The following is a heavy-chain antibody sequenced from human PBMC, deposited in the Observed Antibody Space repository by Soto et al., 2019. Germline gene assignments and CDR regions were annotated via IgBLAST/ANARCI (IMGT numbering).Heavy chain of an antibody. J-gene: IGHJ6*02. Sequence: SETLSLTCAVYGGSFSGYYWSWIRQPPGKGLEWIGEINHSGSTNYNPSLKSRVTISVDTSKNQFSLRLSSVTAADTAVYYCARAGGYCSSTSCYTSIAARPNYYYYYGMDVWGQGTTVTVSS. D-gene: IGHD2-2*01. CDR3: ARAGGYCSSTSCYTSIAARPNYYYYYGMDV. CDR1: GGSFSGYY. CDR2: INHSGST. V-gene: IGHV4-34*01.